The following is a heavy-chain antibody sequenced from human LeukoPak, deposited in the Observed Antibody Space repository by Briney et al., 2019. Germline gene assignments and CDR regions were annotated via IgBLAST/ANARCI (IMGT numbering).Heavy chain of an antibody. CDR3: ARGGYYDSSGYYPLLGYYYGMDV. Sequence: SETLSLTCAVYGGSFSGYYWSWIRQPPGKGLEWTGEINHSGSTNYNPSLKSRVTISVDTSKNQFSLKLSSVTAADTAVYYCARGGYYDSSGYYPLLGYYYGMDVWGQGTTVTVSS. CDR2: INHSGST. CDR1: GGSFSGYY. V-gene: IGHV4-34*01. J-gene: IGHJ6*02. D-gene: IGHD3-22*01.